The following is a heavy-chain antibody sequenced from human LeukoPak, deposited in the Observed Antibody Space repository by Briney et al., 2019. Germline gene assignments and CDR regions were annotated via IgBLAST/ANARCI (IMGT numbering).Heavy chain of an antibody. Sequence: SETLSLTCTVSGGSISSYYWSWIRQPPGKGLEWIGYIYYSGSTYYNPSLKSRVTISVDTSKNQFSLKLSSVTAADTAVYYCAREAVRGPNYFDYWGQGTLVTVSS. J-gene: IGHJ4*02. D-gene: IGHD3-16*01. CDR1: GGSISSYY. V-gene: IGHV4-59*06. CDR2: IYYSGST. CDR3: AREAVRGPNYFDY.